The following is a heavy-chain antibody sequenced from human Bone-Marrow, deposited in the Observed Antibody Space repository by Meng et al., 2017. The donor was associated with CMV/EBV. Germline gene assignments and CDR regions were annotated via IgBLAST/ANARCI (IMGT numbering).Heavy chain of an antibody. CDR2: IYYSGST. Sequence: SETLSLTCTVSGGSISSSSYYWGWIRQPPGKGLEWIGSIYYSGSTYYNPSLKSRVTISVDTSKNQFSLKLSSVTAADTAVYYCARGVVVPAAGNWFDPWGQGTLVTVSS. D-gene: IGHD2-2*01. CDR3: ARGVVVPAAGNWFDP. CDR1: GGSISSSSYY. J-gene: IGHJ5*02. V-gene: IGHV4-39*07.